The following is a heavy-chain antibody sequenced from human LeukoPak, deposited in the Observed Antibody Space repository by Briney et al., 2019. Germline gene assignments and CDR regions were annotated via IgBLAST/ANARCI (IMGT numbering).Heavy chain of an antibody. Sequence: SETLSLTCTVSGGSISSYYWSWIRQPPGKGLEWIGYIYYSGSTNYNPSPKSRVTISVDTSKNQFSLKLSSVTAADTAVYYCARVPVVVVPAAMPGGYYYYYGMDVWGQGTTVTVSS. CDR1: GGSISSYY. V-gene: IGHV4-59*01. CDR2: IYYSGST. J-gene: IGHJ6*02. D-gene: IGHD2-2*01. CDR3: ARVPVVVVPAAMPGGYYYYYGMDV.